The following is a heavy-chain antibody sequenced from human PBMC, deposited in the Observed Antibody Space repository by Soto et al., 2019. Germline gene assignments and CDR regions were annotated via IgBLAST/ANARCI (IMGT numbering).Heavy chain of an antibody. J-gene: IGHJ6*03. Sequence: SETLSLTCTVSGRSISSGGYYWSWIRQHPGKGLEWIGYIYYSGSTYYNPSLKSRVTISVDTSKNQFSLKLSSVTAADTAVYYCAREKDYAGTNYYYMDVWGKGTTVTVSS. CDR3: AREKDYAGTNYYYMDV. CDR2: IYYSGST. D-gene: IGHD6-13*01. V-gene: IGHV4-31*03. CDR1: GRSISSGGYY.